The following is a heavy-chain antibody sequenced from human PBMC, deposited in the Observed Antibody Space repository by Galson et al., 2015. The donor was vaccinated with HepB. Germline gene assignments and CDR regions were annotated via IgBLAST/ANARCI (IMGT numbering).Heavy chain of an antibody. CDR1: GFTFGSYW. V-gene: IGHV3-7*01. CDR2: INQDGSKK. CDR3: ARVLPIAAAGAPYYSDS. Sequence: SLRLSCAASGFTFGSYWMSWVRQAPGKGLEWVANINQDGSKKYHVDSVKGRFAISRDNAKNSLYGQMSSLRGEDTAVYYCARVLPIAAAGAPYYSDSWGQGTLVTVSS. J-gene: IGHJ4*02. D-gene: IGHD6-13*01.